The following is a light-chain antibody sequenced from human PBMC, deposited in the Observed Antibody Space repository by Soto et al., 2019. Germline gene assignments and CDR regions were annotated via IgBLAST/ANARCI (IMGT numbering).Light chain of an antibody. J-gene: IGKJ4*01. V-gene: IGKV3-15*01. CDR2: GAS. CDR3: HQYNKWPPLT. CDR1: QSVSSN. Sequence: EIVMTQSPATLSVSPGERATLSCRASQSVSSNLAWYQQKPGQAPRLLIYGASTRATGIPARFSGSGSGTDFTLTISSLQSEDFEVYYCHQYNKWPPLTFGGGTKVEIK.